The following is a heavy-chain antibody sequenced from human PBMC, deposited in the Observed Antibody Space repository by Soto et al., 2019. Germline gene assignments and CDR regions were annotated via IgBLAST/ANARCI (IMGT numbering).Heavy chain of an antibody. V-gene: IGHV3-23*01. CDR2: ISVSGSST. Sequence: GGSLRLSCAASGLTFSSYAVIWVRQAPGKGLEWVSAISVSGSSTYYADSVKGRFTISRDNSKNTLYLQMNSLRAEDTAVYYCAKGPDSDYWGQGALVTVSS. CDR1: GLTFSSYA. J-gene: IGHJ4*02. CDR3: AKGPDSDY.